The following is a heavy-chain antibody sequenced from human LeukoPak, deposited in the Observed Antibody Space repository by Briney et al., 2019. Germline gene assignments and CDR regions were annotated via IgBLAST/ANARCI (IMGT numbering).Heavy chain of an antibody. CDR3: ARDYYYASSTYSNNFDY. CDR1: GYTFANYY. Sequence: GASVKVSCKASGYTFANYYIHWVRQAPGQGLEWMGIINSSGGNTNYAQKFQGRVTMTRDMSTSTVYMELSSLISEDTAVYYCARDYYYASSTYSNNFDYWGQGTLVTVSS. J-gene: IGHJ4*02. V-gene: IGHV1-46*01. CDR2: INSSGGNT. D-gene: IGHD3-22*01.